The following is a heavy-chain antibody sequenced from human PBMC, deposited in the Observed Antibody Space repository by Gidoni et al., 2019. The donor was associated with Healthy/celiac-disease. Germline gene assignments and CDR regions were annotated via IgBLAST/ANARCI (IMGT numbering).Heavy chain of an antibody. Sequence: EVQLVESGGGLVQPGGSLRLSCAASGFTFRSYSMNWVRQAPGKGLEWVSYISSSSSTIYYADSVKGRFTISRDNAKNSLYLQMNSLRDEDTALYYCARDTFVVTPGDYYYYYMDVWGKGTTVTVSS. V-gene: IGHV3-48*02. CDR3: ARDTFVVTPGDYYYYYMDV. D-gene: IGHD7-27*01. CDR2: ISSSSSTI. J-gene: IGHJ6*03. CDR1: GFTFRSYS.